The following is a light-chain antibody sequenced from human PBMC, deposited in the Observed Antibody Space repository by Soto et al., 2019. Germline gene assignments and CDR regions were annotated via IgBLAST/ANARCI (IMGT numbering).Light chain of an antibody. CDR3: QQYNNWPLT. CDR2: GAS. J-gene: IGKJ2*01. Sequence: EIVMTQSPATLSVSPGERATLSCRASQSVSSSLAWYQQKRGQAPRLLIYGASTRATGIPARFSGSGSGTEFTLTISSLQSEDFAVYYCQQYNNWPLTFGQGTKLEIK. CDR1: QSVSSS. V-gene: IGKV3D-15*01.